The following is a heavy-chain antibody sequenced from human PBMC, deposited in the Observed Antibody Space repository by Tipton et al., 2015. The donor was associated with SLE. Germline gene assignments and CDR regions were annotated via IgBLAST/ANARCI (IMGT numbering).Heavy chain of an antibody. Sequence: SLRLSCAASGFTFSDFWMSWVRQAPGRGLEWVANIKYDGSEEYYVDSVKGRFTISKDNAKKSLYLQMNSLRAEDTAVYYCATALLRGADDSWGQGTLVTVSS. D-gene: IGHD3-10*01. J-gene: IGHJ4*02. CDR1: GFTFSDFW. V-gene: IGHV3-7*01. CDR3: ATALLRGADDS. CDR2: IKYDGSEE.